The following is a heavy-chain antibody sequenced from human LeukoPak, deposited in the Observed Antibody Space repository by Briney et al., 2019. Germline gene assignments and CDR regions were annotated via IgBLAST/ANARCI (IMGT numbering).Heavy chain of an antibody. CDR2: IYYSGST. J-gene: IGHJ4*02. CDR1: GGSISSYY. CDR3: ARLASGWYYFDY. Sequence: PSETLSLTCTVSGGSISSYYWSWIRQPPGKGLEWIGYIYYSGSTNYNPSLKSRVTISVDTSKNQFSLKLSSVTAADTAVYYCARLASGWYYFDYWGQGTLITVS. D-gene: IGHD6-19*01. V-gene: IGHV4-59*01.